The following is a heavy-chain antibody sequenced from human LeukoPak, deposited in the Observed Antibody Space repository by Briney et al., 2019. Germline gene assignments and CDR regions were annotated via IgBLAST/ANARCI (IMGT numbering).Heavy chain of an antibody. V-gene: IGHV1-2*02. CDR3: ARGGLYYYYYYMDV. CDR1: GYTFTGYY. Sequence: ASVRVSCKASGYTFTGYYMHWVRQSPGLGLEWMGWISPNSGGTNYAQKFQGRVTMTRDTSINTAYMELSRLTSDDTAVYYCARGGLYYYYYYMDVWGKGTTVTVSS. CDR2: ISPNSGGT. J-gene: IGHJ6*03.